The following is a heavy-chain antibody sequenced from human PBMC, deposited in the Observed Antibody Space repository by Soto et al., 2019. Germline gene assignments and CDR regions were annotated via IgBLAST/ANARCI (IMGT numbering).Heavy chain of an antibody. J-gene: IGHJ1*01. CDR1: GFTFSYYG. CDR3: AKDKDYYDSSGFSIAEYFQH. D-gene: IGHD3-22*01. Sequence: GGSLRLSCAASGFTFSYYGLHWVRQAPGKGLEWVAVIWYDGSNTYYADSVKGRFTISRDNSKNMLYLQMNSLRAEDTAVYYCAKDKDYYDSSGFSIAEYFQHWGQGTLVTVSS. V-gene: IGHV3-33*03. CDR2: IWYDGSNT.